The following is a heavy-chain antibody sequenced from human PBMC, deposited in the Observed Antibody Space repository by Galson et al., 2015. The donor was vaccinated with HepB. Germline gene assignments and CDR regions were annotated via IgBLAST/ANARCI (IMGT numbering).Heavy chain of an antibody. Sequence: SVKVSCKASGGTFSSYAISWVRQAPGQGLEWMGGIIPIFGTANYAQKFQGRVTITADESTSTAYMELSSLRSEDTAVYYCASPTVTTERRAFDIWGQGTMVTVSS. CDR1: GGTFSSYA. CDR2: IIPIFGTA. J-gene: IGHJ3*02. CDR3: ASPTVTTERRAFDI. V-gene: IGHV1-69*13. D-gene: IGHD4-17*01.